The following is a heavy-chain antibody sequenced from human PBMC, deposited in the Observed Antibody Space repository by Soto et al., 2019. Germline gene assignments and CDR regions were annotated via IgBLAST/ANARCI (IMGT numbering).Heavy chain of an antibody. CDR1: GGSISSYY. Sequence: SETLSLTCTVSGGSISSYYWSWIRQPPGKGLEWIGYIYYSGSTNYNPSLKSRVTISVDTSKNQFSLKLSSVTAADTAVYYCARDITMVRGRWFDPWGQGTLVTVSS. CDR2: IYYSGST. J-gene: IGHJ5*02. CDR3: ARDITMVRGRWFDP. V-gene: IGHV4-59*01. D-gene: IGHD3-10*01.